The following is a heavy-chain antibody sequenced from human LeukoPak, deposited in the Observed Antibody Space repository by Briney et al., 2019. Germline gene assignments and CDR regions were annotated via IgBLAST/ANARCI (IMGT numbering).Heavy chain of an antibody. CDR3: ARGGSASSSYFDY. J-gene: IGHJ4*02. D-gene: IGHD6-6*01. Sequence: GGSLRLSCAASGFTFSDYYMSWIRQAPGKGLEWVSSISSSSSYIYYADSVKGRFTISRDNAKNSLYLQMNSLRAEDTAVYYCARGGSASSSYFDYWGQGTLVTVSS. CDR2: ISSSSSYI. CDR1: GFTFSDYY. V-gene: IGHV3-11*06.